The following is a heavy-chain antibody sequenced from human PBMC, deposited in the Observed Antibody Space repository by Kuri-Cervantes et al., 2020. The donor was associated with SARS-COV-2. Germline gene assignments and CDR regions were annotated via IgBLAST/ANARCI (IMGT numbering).Heavy chain of an antibody. D-gene: IGHD2-2*01. Sequence: ASVKVSCKASGYTFTDHYIYWVRQAPGQGLEWMGWISPKTGVTTFAQRFQGRVTMTRDTSISTAYMELSRLRSEDTAVYYCASGGGQGEGIYQLKHWGQGTLVTVSS. J-gene: IGHJ4*02. CDR1: GYTFTDHY. CDR2: ISPKTGVT. V-gene: IGHV1-2*02. CDR3: ASGGGQGEGIYQLKH.